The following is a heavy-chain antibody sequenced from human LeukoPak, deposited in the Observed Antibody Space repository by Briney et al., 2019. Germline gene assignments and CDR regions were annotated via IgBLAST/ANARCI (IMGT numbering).Heavy chain of an antibody. CDR1: GYTLTELS. CDR2: FDPEDGET. D-gene: IGHD2-2*01. CDR3: ATRDGTSHQTFDI. J-gene: IGHJ3*02. Sequence: GASVKVSCKVSGYTLTELSMHWVRQAPGKGLEWMGGFDPEDGETIYAQKFQGRVTMTKDTSTDTAYMELSSLRSEDTAVYYCATRDGTSHQTFDIWGQGTMVTVSS. V-gene: IGHV1-24*01.